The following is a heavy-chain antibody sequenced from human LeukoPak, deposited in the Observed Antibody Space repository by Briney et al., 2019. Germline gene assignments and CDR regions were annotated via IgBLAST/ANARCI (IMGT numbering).Heavy chain of an antibody. V-gene: IGHV3-23*01. Sequence: GGSLRLSCAASGFTFSSYAMSWVRQAPGKGLEWVSAISGSGGSTYYADSVKGRFTISRDNSKNTLYLQMNSLRAEDTAAYYCAKPTNPYCSSTSCYPSGMDVWGQGTTVTVSS. D-gene: IGHD2-2*01. J-gene: IGHJ6*02. CDR2: ISGSGGST. CDR1: GFTFSSYA. CDR3: AKPTNPYCSSTSCYPSGMDV.